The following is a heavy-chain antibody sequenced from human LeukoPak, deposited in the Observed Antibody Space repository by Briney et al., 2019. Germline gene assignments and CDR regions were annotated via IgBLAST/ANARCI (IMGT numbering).Heavy chain of an antibody. CDR3: AKDTGGYYYDSNDAFDI. D-gene: IGHD3-22*01. V-gene: IGHV3-23*01. CDR2: ISASGGST. Sequence: GGSLRLSCAASGFTFNTYAMSWVRQAPGKGLEWVSGISASGGSTYYADSVKGRFTISRDNSKNTLYLQMNSLRAEGTAVYYCAKDTGGYYYDSNDAFDIWGQGTMVTVSS. CDR1: GFTFNTYA. J-gene: IGHJ3*02.